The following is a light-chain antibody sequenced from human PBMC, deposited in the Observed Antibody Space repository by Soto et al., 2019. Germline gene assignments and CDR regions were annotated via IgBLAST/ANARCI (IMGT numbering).Light chain of an antibody. Sequence: QSALTQPASVSGSPGQPITISCTGTSSDVGISNLVSWYQQHPGKAPKLMIHEVSQRPSGVSNRFSGSKSGNTASLTISGLQAEDEADYYCYSNAGGPWVFGGGTKVTVL. CDR1: SSDVGISNL. CDR2: EVS. V-gene: IGLV2-23*02. CDR3: YSNAGGPWV. J-gene: IGLJ3*02.